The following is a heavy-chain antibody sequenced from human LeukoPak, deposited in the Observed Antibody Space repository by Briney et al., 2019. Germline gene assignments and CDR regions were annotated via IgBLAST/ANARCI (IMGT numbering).Heavy chain of an antibody. CDR3: ARARGYSYGAQDAFDI. Sequence: ASVKVSCKASGYTFTGYYMHWVRQAPGQGLEWMGWINPNSGGTNYAQKFQGRVTMTRDTSISTAYMELSRLRSDDTAVYYGARARGYSYGAQDAFDIWGQGTIVTVSS. J-gene: IGHJ3*02. CDR2: INPNSGGT. V-gene: IGHV1-2*02. CDR1: GYTFTGYY. D-gene: IGHD5-18*01.